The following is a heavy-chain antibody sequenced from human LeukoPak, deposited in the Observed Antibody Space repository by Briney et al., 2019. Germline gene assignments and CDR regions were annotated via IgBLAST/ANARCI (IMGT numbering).Heavy chain of an antibody. Sequence: GGSLRLSCAASGFTFSDSAVHWVRQAPGKGLEWVAFIWYDGSNKYYTDSVKGRFTISRDNSKNTLYLQMNSLRAEDTAVYYCAGDRATSYFDYWGQGALVTISS. CDR2: IWYDGSNK. CDR3: AGDRATSYFDY. V-gene: IGHV3-33*08. D-gene: IGHD1-26*01. J-gene: IGHJ4*02. CDR1: GFTFSDSA.